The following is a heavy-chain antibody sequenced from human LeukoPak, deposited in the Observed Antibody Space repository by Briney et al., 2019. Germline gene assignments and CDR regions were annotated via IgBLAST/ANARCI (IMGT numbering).Heavy chain of an antibody. CDR2: IYYSGST. D-gene: IGHD6-19*01. CDR3: ARDYTGYSSGWSFDY. Sequence: SETLSLTCTVSGGSISSYYWSWIRQPPGKGLEWIGYIYYSGSTNYNPSLKSRVTISVDTSKNQFSLKLSSVTAADTAVYYCARDYTGYSSGWSFDYWGQGTLVTVSS. V-gene: IGHV4-59*12. J-gene: IGHJ4*02. CDR1: GGSISSYY.